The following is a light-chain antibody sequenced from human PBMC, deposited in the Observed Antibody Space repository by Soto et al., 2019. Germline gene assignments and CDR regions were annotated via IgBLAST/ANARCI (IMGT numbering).Light chain of an antibody. J-gene: IGKJ1*01. V-gene: IGKV1-39*01. CDR3: QQSYSTPWT. Sequence: DIQMTQSPSSLSASVGDRVTITCRASQSISSYLNWYQQKPGKAPKLLIYAASSLQSGVPSRFSGSGSRTDFTLTISSLQPEDFETYYCQQSYSTPWTFGQGTKVEIK. CDR1: QSISSY. CDR2: AAS.